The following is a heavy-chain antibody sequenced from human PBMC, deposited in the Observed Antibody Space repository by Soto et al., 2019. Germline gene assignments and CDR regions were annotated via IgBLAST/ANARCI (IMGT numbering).Heavy chain of an antibody. CDR1: GFRFSIYS. CDR2: ITSDTKTI. V-gene: IGHV3-48*02. Sequence: EVQLVESGGALVQRGGSLTLSCAASGFRFSIYSMNWVRQAPGKGLEWSAYITSDTKTIKYAESVKGRFTISRDNAKNSVYLQMDNLSDEDTAVDYCARSVEGHFDYWGQGTVVTVSS. CDR3: ARSVEGHFDY. J-gene: IGHJ4*02. D-gene: IGHD6-19*01.